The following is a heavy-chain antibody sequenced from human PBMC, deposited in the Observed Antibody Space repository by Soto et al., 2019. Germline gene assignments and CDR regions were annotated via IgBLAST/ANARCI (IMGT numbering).Heavy chain of an antibody. J-gene: IGHJ6*04. CDR2: IFSNDEK. D-gene: IGHD5-18*01. V-gene: IGHV2-26*01. Sequence: SGPPVVNPTETLTLTCTGSGFSLSNARMGVSWMRQPPGKALEWLAHIFSNDEKSYSTSMKSRRTIPKRTSKSQVVLTLHNMDPADKDTENGAGMRGYSQGSYYVYGRDVGG. CDR3: AGMRGYSQGSYYVYGRDV. CDR1: GFSLSNARMG.